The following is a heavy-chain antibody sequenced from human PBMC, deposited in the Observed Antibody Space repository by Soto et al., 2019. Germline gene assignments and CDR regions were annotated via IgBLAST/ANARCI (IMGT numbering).Heavy chain of an antibody. CDR1: GGSISNYY. Sequence: SETLSLTCTVSGGSISNYYWSWIRQSPGKGLEWIGYIYDSVKTNYNPSLKSRVTISGDTPKSQFSLKVNSVTAADTAVYYCARGHHYDSRPDYWGQGTLVTVSS. V-gene: IGHV4-59*01. D-gene: IGHD3-22*01. CDR3: ARGHHYDSRPDY. CDR2: IYDSVKT. J-gene: IGHJ4*02.